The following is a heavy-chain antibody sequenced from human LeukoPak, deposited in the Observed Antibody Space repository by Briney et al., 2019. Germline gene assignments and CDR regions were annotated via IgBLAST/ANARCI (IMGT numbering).Heavy chain of an antibody. CDR1: GGSFRGYY. CDR3: ARHSTIAAAGTGWFDP. CDR2: INHSGST. V-gene: IGHV4-34*01. J-gene: IGHJ5*02. D-gene: IGHD6-13*01. Sequence: PSETLSLTCAVYGGSFRGYYWSWIRQPPGKGLEWIGEINHSGSTNYNPSLKSRVTISVDTSKNQFSLKLSSVTAADTAVYYCARHSTIAAAGTGWFDPWGQGTLVTVSS.